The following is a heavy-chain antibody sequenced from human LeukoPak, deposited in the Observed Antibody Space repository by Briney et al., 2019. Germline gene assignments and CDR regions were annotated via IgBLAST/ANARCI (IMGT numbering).Heavy chain of an antibody. J-gene: IGHJ4*02. CDR1: GGSFSGYY. Sequence: PSETLSLTCAVYGGSFSGYYWSWIRQPPGKGLEWIGEINHSGSTNYNPSLKSRVTISVDTSKNQFSLKLSSVTAADTAVYYCARLDYYDSSGYPYWGQGTLVTVSS. D-gene: IGHD3-22*01. CDR3: ARLDYYDSSGYPY. V-gene: IGHV4-34*01. CDR2: INHSGST.